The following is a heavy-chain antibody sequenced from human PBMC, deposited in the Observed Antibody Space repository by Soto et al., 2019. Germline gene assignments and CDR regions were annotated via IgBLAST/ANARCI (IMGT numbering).Heavy chain of an antibody. J-gene: IGHJ4*02. CDR1: GFTFGSYA. CDR3: AKQVNYRGMVSGLEF. V-gene: IGHV3-23*01. CDR2: ISDTGLSI. Sequence: EVQLLESGGHLIQPGGSLRLACAASGFTFGSYAMHWVRQAPGKGLEWVSGISDTGLSIYYADSVKGRFTISRDNSKNTLYVQMNSLRADDTAMYYCAKQVNYRGMVSGLEFRGQGALVTVSS. D-gene: IGHD3-3*01.